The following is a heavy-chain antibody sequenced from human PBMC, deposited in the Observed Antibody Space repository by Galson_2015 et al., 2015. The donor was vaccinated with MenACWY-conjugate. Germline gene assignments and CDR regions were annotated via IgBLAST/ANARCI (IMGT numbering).Heavy chain of an antibody. J-gene: IGHJ1*01. V-gene: IGHV3-64D*09. D-gene: IGHD6-19*01. CDR3: VKAWYSRDWYSLYNFLFQH. CDR2: ISPSGSNT. CDR1: GFVVSSYP. Sequence: SLRLCCAASGFVVSSYPVHWVRQAPGEGLECISTISPSGSNTFYADSAKGRFSIHRVNSRPTVHLHMSSLRPEDTAVYYCVKAWYSRDWYSLYNFLFQHWGQGTQVIVSS.